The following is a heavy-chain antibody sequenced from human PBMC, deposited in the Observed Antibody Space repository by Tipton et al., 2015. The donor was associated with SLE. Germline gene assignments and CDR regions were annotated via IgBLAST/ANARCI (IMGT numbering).Heavy chain of an antibody. J-gene: IGHJ3*02. CDR1: GYSISSGFY. Sequence: TLSLTCAVSGYSISSGFYWGWIRQPPGKGLEWIGSIYHTGITYYNPSLKSRVTISLDTSKNQFSLNLRSVTAADTALYYCARDRRMDSRDNYRPDGFNIWGQGTMVTVSS. V-gene: IGHV4-38-2*02. CDR2: IYHTGIT. CDR3: ARDRRMDSRDNYRPDGFNI. D-gene: IGHD3-22*01.